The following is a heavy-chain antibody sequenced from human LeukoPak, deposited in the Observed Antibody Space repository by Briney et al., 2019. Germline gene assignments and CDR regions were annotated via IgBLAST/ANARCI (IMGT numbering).Heavy chain of an antibody. V-gene: IGHV3-23*01. D-gene: IGHD3-10*01. CDR2: ISGSGGST. Sequence: GGSLRLSCAASGFTFSSYGMSWVRQAPGKGLEWVSVISGSGGSTYYADSVKGRFTISRDNSKNTLYLQMNSLRAEDTAVYYCAKGLYGSGSFDAFDIWGQGTMVTVSS. J-gene: IGHJ3*02. CDR1: GFTFSSYG. CDR3: AKGLYGSGSFDAFDI.